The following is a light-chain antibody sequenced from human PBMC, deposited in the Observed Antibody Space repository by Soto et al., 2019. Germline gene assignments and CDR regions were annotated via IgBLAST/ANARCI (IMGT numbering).Light chain of an antibody. V-gene: IGLV1-44*01. CDR2: SNN. Sequence: QSVLTQPPSASGTPGQRVTISWSGSSSNIGGNAVNWYQQLPGTTPKLLIYSNNQRPSGVPDRFSGSKSGTSASLAISGLQSEDEDEDYCSAWDDSLSGYVFGPGTSSPS. CDR3: SAWDDSLSGYV. J-gene: IGLJ1*01. CDR1: SSNIGGNA.